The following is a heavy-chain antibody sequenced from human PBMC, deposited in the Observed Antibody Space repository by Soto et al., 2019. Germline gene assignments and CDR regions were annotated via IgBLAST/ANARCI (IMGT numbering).Heavy chain of an antibody. J-gene: IGHJ6*02. Sequence: PSETLSLTCSVSDGSINSHFWSWIRQPAGKRLEWIGRIYSSGSTIYNPSLKSRVTMAVDTSKDQFSLKLSSLTAADTAVYYCARTRDNNINYYYALDVWGPGTTVTVSS. CDR3: ARTRDNNINYYYALDV. D-gene: IGHD1-20*01. CDR2: IYSSGST. V-gene: IGHV4-4*07. CDR1: DGSINSHF.